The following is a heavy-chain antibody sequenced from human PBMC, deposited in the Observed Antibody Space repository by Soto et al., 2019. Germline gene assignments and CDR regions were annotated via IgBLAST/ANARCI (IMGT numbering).Heavy chain of an antibody. CDR2: IYWDDDK. Sequence: SCPTLVNPTQTLTLTCTFSGFSLSTSGVGVGWIRQPPGKALEWLALIYWDDDKRYSPSLKSRLTITKDTSKNQVVLTMTNMDPVDTGTYYCAVLIEFSSSSYFDYWGQGALVTVSS. CDR3: AVLIEFSSSSYFDY. CDR1: GFSLSTSGVG. D-gene: IGHD6-6*01. J-gene: IGHJ4*02. V-gene: IGHV2-5*02.